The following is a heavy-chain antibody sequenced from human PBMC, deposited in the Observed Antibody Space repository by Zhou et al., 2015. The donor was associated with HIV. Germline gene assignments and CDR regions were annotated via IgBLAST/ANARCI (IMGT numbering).Heavy chain of an antibody. J-gene: IGHJ2*01. V-gene: IGHV1-69*01. CDR3: ARDKTRDGYNINWYFDL. D-gene: IGHD5-24*01. CDR1: GGIFSNYL. Sequence: QVQLVQSGAEVQKPGSSVKVSCKASGGIFSNYLISWVRQAPGQGLEWMGGIIPIFGTANYAQKFQGRVTITADESTSTAYMELSSLRSEDTAVYYCARDKTRDGYNINWYFDLWGRGTLVTVSS. CDR2: IIPIFGTA.